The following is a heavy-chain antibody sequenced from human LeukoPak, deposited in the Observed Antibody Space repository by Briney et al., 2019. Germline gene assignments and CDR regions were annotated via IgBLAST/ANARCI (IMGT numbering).Heavy chain of an antibody. CDR3: AKGDNSTWTVDY. Sequence: GGSLRLSCAAPGFTFRSYAMNWVRQAPGKGLEWVSTISGSGGTTYYADSVKGRFTISRDNSKNTLFLQMNSLRAEDTAVYYCAKGDNSTWTVDYWGQGTLVTVSS. V-gene: IGHV3-23*01. CDR1: GFTFRSYA. J-gene: IGHJ4*02. CDR2: ISGSGGTT. D-gene: IGHD6-13*01.